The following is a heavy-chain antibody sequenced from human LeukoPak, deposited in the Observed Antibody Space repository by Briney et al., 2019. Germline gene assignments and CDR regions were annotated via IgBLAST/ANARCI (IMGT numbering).Heavy chain of an antibody. CDR3: ARAPITSPFYFDN. CDR1: GFAFDEHG. CDR2: INWSGGST. Sequence: PGGSLRLSCTASGFAFDEHGMSWVRQVPGKGLEWVSGINWSGGSTGYADPLRGRFTISRDNAKNSLYLQMDSLRAEDTALHYCARAPITSPFYFDNWGQGTLVTVSS. V-gene: IGHV3-20*04. J-gene: IGHJ4*02. D-gene: IGHD2-2*01.